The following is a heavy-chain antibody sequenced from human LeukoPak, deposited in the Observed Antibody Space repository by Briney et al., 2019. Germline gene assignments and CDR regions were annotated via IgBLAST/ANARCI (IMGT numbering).Heavy chain of an antibody. Sequence: GGSLRLSCAASGFTFSSYAMSWVRQAPGKGLEWVAVISYDGSNKYYADSVKGRFTISRDNSKNTLYLQMNSLRAEDTAVYYCARESLAPLWGQGTLVTVSS. CDR2: ISYDGSNK. V-gene: IGHV3-30-3*01. CDR3: ARESLAPL. D-gene: IGHD3-3*02. J-gene: IGHJ4*02. CDR1: GFTFSSYA.